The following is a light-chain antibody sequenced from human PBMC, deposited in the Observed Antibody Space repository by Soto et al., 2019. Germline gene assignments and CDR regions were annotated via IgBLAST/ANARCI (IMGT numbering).Light chain of an antibody. V-gene: IGLV2-23*01. Sequence: QSALTQPASVSGSPGQSITISCTGTSSDVGSYNLVSWYQQHPGKAPKLMIYEGSKRPSGVSCRFSGSKSCNTASLTISELQAEYEADYYCCSYAGSSTAVFGGGTKLSVL. CDR2: EGS. CDR1: SSDVGSYNL. CDR3: CSYAGSSTAV. J-gene: IGLJ3*02.